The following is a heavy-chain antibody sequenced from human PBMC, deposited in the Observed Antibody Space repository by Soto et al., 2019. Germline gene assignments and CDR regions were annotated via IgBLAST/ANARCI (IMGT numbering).Heavy chain of an antibody. D-gene: IGHD2-15*01. J-gene: IGHJ5*02. CDR2: IYYSGST. CDR1: GGSISSGGYY. CDR3: ARVVGYCSGGSRPDVRFEP. Sequence: QVQLQESGPGLVKPSQTLSLTCTVSGGSISSGGYYWSWIRQHPGKGLEWLGYIYYSGSTYYNPPLKSRVTISVDTSKNQCSLKLSSVTAADTAGYYWARVVGYCSGGSRPDVRFEPWGQGTLVTVSS. V-gene: IGHV4-31*03.